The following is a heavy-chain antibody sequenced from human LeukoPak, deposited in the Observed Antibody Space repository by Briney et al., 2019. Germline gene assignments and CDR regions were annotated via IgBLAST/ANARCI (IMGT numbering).Heavy chain of an antibody. J-gene: IGHJ4*02. CDR3: ARGVPACDYVWESYRSLYYFDY. V-gene: IGHV4-59*01. D-gene: IGHD3-16*02. CDR2: IYYSGST. Sequence: SETLSLTCTVSGGSISSYYWSWIRQPPGKGLEWIGYIYYSGSTNHNPSLKSRVTTSVDTSKNQFSLKLSSVTGADTAVYYCARGVPACDYVWESYRSLYYFDYWGQGTLVTVSS. CDR1: GGSISSYY.